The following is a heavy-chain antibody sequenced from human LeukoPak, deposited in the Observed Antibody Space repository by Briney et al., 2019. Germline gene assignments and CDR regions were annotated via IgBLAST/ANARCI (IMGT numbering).Heavy chain of an antibody. V-gene: IGHV3-30*03. CDR2: MSYDGRNK. Sequence: GGSLRLSCAASGFTFSSYGMNWVRQAPGKGLEWVAVMSYDGRNKYYADSVRGRFAISRDNFKNTLYLQMNSLRAEDTAVYYCATTHLEMAAWGYFDYWGQGTLVSVSS. CDR1: GFTFSSYG. CDR3: ATTHLEMAAWGYFDY. D-gene: IGHD5-24*01. J-gene: IGHJ4*02.